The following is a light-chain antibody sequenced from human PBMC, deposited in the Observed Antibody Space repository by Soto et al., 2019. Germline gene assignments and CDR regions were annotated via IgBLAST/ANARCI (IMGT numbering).Light chain of an antibody. CDR3: CSYAGSEV. CDR1: SSDVGSYNL. V-gene: IGLV2-23*01. CDR2: EGS. Sequence: QSALTQPASVSGSPGQSITISRTGTSSDVGSYNLVSWYQQHPGKAPKLMIYEGSKRPSGVSNRFSGSKSGNTASLTISGLQAEDEADYYCCSYAGSEVFGGGTKVTVL. J-gene: IGLJ2*01.